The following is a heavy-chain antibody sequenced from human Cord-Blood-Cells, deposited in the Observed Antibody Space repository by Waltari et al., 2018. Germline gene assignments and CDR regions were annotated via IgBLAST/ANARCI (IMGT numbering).Heavy chain of an antibody. CDR1: GYTLTELS. Sequence: QVQLVQSGAEVKKPGASVKVSCKVSGYTLTELSMHWVRQAPGKGLEWIGGFDPEDGETIYAQKFQGRVTMTEDTSTDTAYMELSSLRSEDTAVYYCATVRDCSGGSCYDDAFDIWGQGTMVTVSS. D-gene: IGHD2-15*01. J-gene: IGHJ3*02. V-gene: IGHV1-24*01. CDR2: FDPEDGET. CDR3: ATVRDCSGGSCYDDAFDI.